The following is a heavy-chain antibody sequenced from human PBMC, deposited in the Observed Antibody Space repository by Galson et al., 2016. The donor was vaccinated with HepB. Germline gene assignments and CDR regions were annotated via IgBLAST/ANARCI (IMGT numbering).Heavy chain of an antibody. V-gene: IGHV3-48*01. D-gene: IGHD5-24*01. CDR1: GFTFNYYN. Sequence: SLRLSCAASGFTFNYYNMNWVRQAPGKGLEWVSYITNSAGTIYYADSVKGRFTISRDNAKNSLYLQMNSLRAEDTAVYYCARVDKDDYNGRLYYMDVWGKGTTVTVSS. J-gene: IGHJ6*03. CDR3: ARVDKDDYNGRLYYMDV. CDR2: ITNSAGTI.